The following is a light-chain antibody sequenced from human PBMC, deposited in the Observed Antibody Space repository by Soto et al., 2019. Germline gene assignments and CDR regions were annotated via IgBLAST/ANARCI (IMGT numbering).Light chain of an antibody. CDR1: QSISSY. CDR3: IPIHPAPLVT. V-gene: IGKV1-39*01. J-gene: IGKJ5*01. CDR2: AAS. Sequence: ISQDPNCLSSGESVGVASTRRASQSISSYLNWYQQKPGKAPKLLIYAASSLQSGVPSRFSGIVFETELAHAIGLLPRESFATAFSIPIHPAPLVTCGGGTRLEIK.